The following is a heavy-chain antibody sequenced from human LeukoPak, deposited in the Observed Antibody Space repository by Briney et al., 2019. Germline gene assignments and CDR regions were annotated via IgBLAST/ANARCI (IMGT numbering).Heavy chain of an antibody. CDR3: ARGPTYYDSSGFSPFDY. D-gene: IGHD3-22*01. Sequence: QAGGSLRLSCAASGYTVSSNYMSWVRQAPGKGLEWVSVIYSGGSTHYADFVKGRFTISRDNSKNTLYLQMNSLRAEDTAVYYCARGPTYYDSSGFSPFDYWGQGTLVTVSS. J-gene: IGHJ4*02. CDR1: GYTVSSNY. CDR2: IYSGGST. V-gene: IGHV3-66*01.